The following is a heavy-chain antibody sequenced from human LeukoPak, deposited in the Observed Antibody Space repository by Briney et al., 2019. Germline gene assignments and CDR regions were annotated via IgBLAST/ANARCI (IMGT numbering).Heavy chain of an antibody. CDR2: INPNSGGT. Sequence: ASVKVSCKASGYTFTGYYMHWVRQAPGQGPEWMGWINPNSGGTNYAQKFQGRVTMTRDTSISTAYMELSRLRSDDTAVYYCARSSITIFGVVKSETDYWGQGTLVTVSS. J-gene: IGHJ4*02. CDR3: ARSSITIFGVVKSETDY. CDR1: GYTFTGYY. D-gene: IGHD3-3*01. V-gene: IGHV1-2*02.